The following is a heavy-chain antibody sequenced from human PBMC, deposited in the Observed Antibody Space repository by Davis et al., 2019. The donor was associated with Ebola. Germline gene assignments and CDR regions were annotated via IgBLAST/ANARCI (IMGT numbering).Heavy chain of an antibody. Sequence: SGPTLVKPPQTLTLTCTFSVFSLSTSGMFVSWIRQPPGKALEWLARIDWDDDKFYSTSLKTRLTISKDTSKNEVVLTMTNMQSVDTATYYCARSYSGNYYSWFDPWGQGTLVTVSS. J-gene: IGHJ5*02. D-gene: IGHD1-26*01. CDR2: IDWDDDK. CDR3: ARSYSGNYYSWFDP. V-gene: IGHV2-70*17. CDR1: VFSLSTSGMF.